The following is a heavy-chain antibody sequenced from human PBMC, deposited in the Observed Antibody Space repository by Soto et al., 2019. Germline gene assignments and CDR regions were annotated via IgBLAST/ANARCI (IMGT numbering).Heavy chain of an antibody. CDR3: ATVQHGFWSGYSQFTEDYYYYMDV. Sequence: GGSLRLSCAASGFTFSSYAMSWVRQAPGKGLEWVSAISGSGGSTYYADSVKGRFTISRDNSKNTLYLQMNSLRAEDTAVYYCATVQHGFWSGYSQFTEDYYYYMDVWGKGTTVTVSS. CDR2: ISGSGGST. D-gene: IGHD3-3*01. V-gene: IGHV3-23*01. CDR1: GFTFSSYA. J-gene: IGHJ6*03.